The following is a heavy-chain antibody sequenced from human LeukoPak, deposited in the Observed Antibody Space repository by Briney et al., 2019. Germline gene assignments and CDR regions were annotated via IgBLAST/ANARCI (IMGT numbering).Heavy chain of an antibody. CDR3: TRVFVGDEYNSSGY. D-gene: IGHD6-13*01. Sequence: QPGGSLRLSCAASGFTFRKYYMHWVRQAPGKGLVWVSRINSDGSSTTYADSVRGRFTVSRDNAKNTLYLQMNSLKVEDTAMYYCTRVFVGDEYNSSGYWGQGTLVTVSS. CDR1: GFTFRKYY. J-gene: IGHJ4*02. V-gene: IGHV3-74*03. CDR2: INSDGSST.